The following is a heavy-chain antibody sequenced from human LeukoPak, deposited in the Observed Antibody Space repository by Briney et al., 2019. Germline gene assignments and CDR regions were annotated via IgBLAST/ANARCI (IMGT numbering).Heavy chain of an antibody. D-gene: IGHD3-10*01. V-gene: IGHV4-34*01. CDR2: INQSGST. CDR3: ARHKAYGSGSYSPYYFDY. J-gene: IGHJ4*02. Sequence: SETLSLTCVVSGGSFSGYYWVWIRQPPGKGLEWIGEINQSGSTNYNPSLKSRVTISLDTSKSQFSLKLSSVTAADTAVYYCARHKAYGSGSYSPYYFDYWGQGTQVTVSS. CDR1: GGSFSGYY.